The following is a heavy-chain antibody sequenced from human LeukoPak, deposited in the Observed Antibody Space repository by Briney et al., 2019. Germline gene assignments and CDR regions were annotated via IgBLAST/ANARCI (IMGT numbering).Heavy chain of an antibody. V-gene: IGHV4-30-4*01. D-gene: IGHD3-10*01. CDR1: GGSISSGDYY. CDR3: ARVCGSGSYDPPGY. CDR2: IYYSGST. J-gene: IGHJ4*02. Sequence: SQTLSLTCTVSGGSISSGDYYWSWIRQPPGKGLEWIGYIYYSGSTYYNPSLKSRVTISVDTSKNQFSLKLSSVTAADTAVYYCARVCGSGSYDPPGYWGQGTLVTVSS.